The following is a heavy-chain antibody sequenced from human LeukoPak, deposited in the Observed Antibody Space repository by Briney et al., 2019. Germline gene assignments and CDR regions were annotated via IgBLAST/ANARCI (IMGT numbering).Heavy chain of an antibody. V-gene: IGHV5-51*01. CDR3: ASPGGSSGWNYDAFDI. CDR2: IYPGDSDT. CDR1: GYSFTSYR. D-gene: IGHD6-19*01. Sequence: GESLKISCKGSGYSFTSYRIGWVRQMPGKGLEWMGIIYPGDSDTRYSPSFQGQVTISADKSISTAYLQWSSLKASDTAMYYCASPGGSSGWNYDAFDIWGQGTMVTVSS. J-gene: IGHJ3*02.